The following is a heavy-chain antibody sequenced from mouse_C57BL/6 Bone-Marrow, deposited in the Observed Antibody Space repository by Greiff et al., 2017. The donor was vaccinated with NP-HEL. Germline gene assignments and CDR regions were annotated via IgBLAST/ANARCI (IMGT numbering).Heavy chain of an antibody. CDR2: ILPGSGST. J-gene: IGHJ3*01. CDR3: ARRGLYYGYEGFAY. CDR1: GYTFTGYW. V-gene: IGHV1-9*01. Sequence: QVQLQQSGAELMKPGASVKLSCKATGYTFTGYWIEWVKQRPGHGLEWIGEILPGSGSTNYNEKFKGKATFTADTSSNTAYMQLSSLTTEDSATYYCARRGLYYGYEGFAYWGQGTLVTVSA. D-gene: IGHD2-2*01.